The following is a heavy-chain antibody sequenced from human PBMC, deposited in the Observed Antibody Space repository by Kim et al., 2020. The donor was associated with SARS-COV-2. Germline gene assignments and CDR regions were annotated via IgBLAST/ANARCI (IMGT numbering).Heavy chain of an antibody. Sequence: ASVKVSCKASEYTFTNYDINWVRQAGGQGLEWMGWMNHNSGDTGYAQNFQGRVTMTRDTSTRTAYMELSSLTSGDTGVYYCARGLSGDCGTDCFDFYDLWGQGTKVIVSS. D-gene: IGHD2-21*02. CDR2: MNHNSGDT. J-gene: IGHJ3*01. CDR1: EYTFTNYD. CDR3: ARGLSGDCGTDCFDFYDL. V-gene: IGHV1-8*01.